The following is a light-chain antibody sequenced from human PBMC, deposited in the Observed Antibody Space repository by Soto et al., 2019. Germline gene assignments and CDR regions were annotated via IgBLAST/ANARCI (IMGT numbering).Light chain of an antibody. CDR3: GSYTSGSNYV. Sequence: QSVLAQPASVSGSPGQSITISCTGYIHYDFVSWYQQHPGTAPKLVIYEVSNRPSGTSDRFSGSKSGHTASLTISGLQTEDEAVYYCGSYTSGSNYVFGTGTRSPS. CDR2: EVS. CDR1: IHYDF. V-gene: IGLV2-14*01. J-gene: IGLJ1*01.